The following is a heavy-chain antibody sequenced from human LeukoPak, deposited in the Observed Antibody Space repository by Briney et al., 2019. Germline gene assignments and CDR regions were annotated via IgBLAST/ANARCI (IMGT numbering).Heavy chain of an antibody. D-gene: IGHD2-15*01. J-gene: IGHJ3*02. V-gene: IGHV1-2*02. CDR3: ARDKDFVVVVPATDAFDI. CDR1: GYTFTNYY. Sequence: ASVKVSCKASGYTFTNYYIHWVRQAPGQGLEWMGRINPHSGGTNYAQKLQGRVTMTRDTSISTAYMELSSLRSDDTAVYCCARDKDFVVVVPATDAFDIWGQGTMVTVSS. CDR2: INPHSGGT.